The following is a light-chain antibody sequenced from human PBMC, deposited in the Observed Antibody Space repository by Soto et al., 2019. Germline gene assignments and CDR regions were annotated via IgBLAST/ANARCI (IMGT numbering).Light chain of an antibody. V-gene: IGKV1D-8*01. Sequence: VIWMTQSPSFLSAIRGDRVTISCRMSQDIGHYLAWYRQKPGKAPELLIYDTSRLQTGAPSRFSGSGSGTYFTLTISSLQSEDFATYYCQQYYTFPLSTFGQGTKLEI. CDR2: DTS. J-gene: IGKJ2*01. CDR3: QQYYTFPLST. CDR1: QDIGHY.